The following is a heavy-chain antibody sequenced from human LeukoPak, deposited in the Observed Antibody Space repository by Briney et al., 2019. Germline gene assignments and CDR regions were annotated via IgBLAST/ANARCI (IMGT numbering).Heavy chain of an antibody. CDR2: IYYSGST. Sequence: SETLSLTCTVSGGSISSYYWSWIRQPPGKGLEWIGCIYYSGSTNYNPSLKSRVTISVDTSKNQFSLKLSSVTAADTAVYYCARVRYDFWSGYYGAYEGSKEFDYWGQGTLVTVSS. V-gene: IGHV4-59*01. J-gene: IGHJ4*02. CDR3: ARVRYDFWSGYYGAYEGSKEFDY. CDR1: GGSISSYY. D-gene: IGHD3-3*01.